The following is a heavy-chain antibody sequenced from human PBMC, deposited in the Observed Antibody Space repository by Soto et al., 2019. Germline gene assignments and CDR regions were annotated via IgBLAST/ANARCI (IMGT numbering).Heavy chain of an antibody. CDR2: IRSKANSYAT. CDR3: TSALRYFDWLSDDAFDI. CDR1: GFTFSGSA. J-gene: IGHJ3*02. V-gene: IGHV3-73*01. Sequence: GGSLRLSCAASGFTFSGSAMHWVRQASGKGLEWVGRIRSKANSYATAYAASVKGRFTISRDDSKNTAYLQMNSLKTEDTAVYYCTSALRYFDWLSDDAFDIWGQGTMVTVSS. D-gene: IGHD3-9*01.